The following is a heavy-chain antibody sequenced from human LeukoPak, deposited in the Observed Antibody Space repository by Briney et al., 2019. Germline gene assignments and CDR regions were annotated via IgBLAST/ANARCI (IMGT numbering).Heavy chain of an antibody. CDR1: GFTFSSYW. CDR2: IKQDGSEK. V-gene: IGHV3-7*01. Sequence: GGSLRLSCAASGFTFSSYWMSWVRQAPGKGLEWVANIKQDGSEKYYVDSVKGRFTISRDNAKNSLYLQMNSLRAEDTAVYYCARVAMGWGLLVPLDYWGQGTLVTVSS. D-gene: IGHD1-26*01. CDR3: ARVAMGWGLLVPLDY. J-gene: IGHJ4*02.